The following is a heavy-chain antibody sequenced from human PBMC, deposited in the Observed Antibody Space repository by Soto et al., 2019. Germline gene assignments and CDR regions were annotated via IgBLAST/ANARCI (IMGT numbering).Heavy chain of an antibody. CDR2: IWYDGSNK. J-gene: IGHJ6*02. CDR1: GFTFSSYG. Sequence: GGSLRLSCAASGFTFSSYGMHWVRQAPGKGLEWVAVIWYDGSNKYYADSVKGRFTISRDNSKNTLYLQMNSLRAEETAVYYCARDSQSYYADKYYYYGMDVWGQGTTVTVSS. CDR3: ARDSQSYYADKYYYYGMDV. D-gene: IGHD1-26*01. V-gene: IGHV3-33*01.